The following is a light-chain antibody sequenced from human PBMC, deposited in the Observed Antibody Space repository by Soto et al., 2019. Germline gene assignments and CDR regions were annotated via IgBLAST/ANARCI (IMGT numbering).Light chain of an antibody. CDR3: QKLNSYHLT. J-gene: IGKJ3*01. CDR2: VAS. CDR1: QGISSY. V-gene: IGKV1D-8*03. Sequence: VILMTQSXSLLSASTGCRVNTSCRMSQGISSYLAWYKQKQGKAPNILIYVASSLQSEVASRFSGSGSGTEFTLTISSMQPEDFATYYCQKLNSYHLTCGPWNTGDLK.